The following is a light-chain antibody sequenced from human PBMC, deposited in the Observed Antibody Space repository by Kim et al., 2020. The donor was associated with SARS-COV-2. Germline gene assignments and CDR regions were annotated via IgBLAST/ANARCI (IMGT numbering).Light chain of an antibody. CDR1: SSDVGGFNF. CDR2: EVT. V-gene: IGLV2-14*01. Sequence: QSITISCTGTSSDVGGFNFVSWYQQHPGKAPKLLIYEVTNRPSGISNRFSGSKSGNLASLTISGLQAEDEADYDCSSYTSSSTLVVFGGGTKLTVL. J-gene: IGLJ2*01. CDR3: SSYTSSSTLVV.